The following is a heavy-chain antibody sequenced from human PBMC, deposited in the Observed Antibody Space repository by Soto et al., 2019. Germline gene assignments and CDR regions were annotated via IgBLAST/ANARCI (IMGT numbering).Heavy chain of an antibody. CDR2: INHSGST. CDR1: VGSISRSSNH. D-gene: IGHD4-17*01. Sequence: SETLSLTSTVSVGSISRSSNHWGWIRKPPGKGLEWIGEINHSGSTNYNPSLKSRVTISVDTSKNQFSLKLSSVTAADTAVYYCARGHSTTVTTFDYWGQGTLVTVSS. CDR3: ARGHSTTVTTFDY. V-gene: IGHV4-39*07. J-gene: IGHJ4*02.